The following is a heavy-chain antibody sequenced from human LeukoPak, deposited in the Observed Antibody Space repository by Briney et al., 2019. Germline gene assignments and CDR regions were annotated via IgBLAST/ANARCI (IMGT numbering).Heavy chain of an antibody. Sequence: SETLSLTCAVYGGSFSGYYWSWIRQPPGKGLEWIGEINHSGSTNYNPSLKSRVTISVDTSKNQFSLKLSSVTAADTAVYYCARDMGDYSPPDYWGQGTLVTVSS. CDR1: GGSFSGYY. CDR2: INHSGST. D-gene: IGHD4-11*01. V-gene: IGHV4-34*01. J-gene: IGHJ4*02. CDR3: ARDMGDYSPPDY.